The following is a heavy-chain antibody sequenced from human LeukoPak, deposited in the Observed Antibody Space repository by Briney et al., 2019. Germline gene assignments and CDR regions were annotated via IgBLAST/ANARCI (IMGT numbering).Heavy chain of an antibody. J-gene: IGHJ4*02. Sequence: SETLSLTCTVSGGSISSGDYYWSWIRQPPGKGLEWIGYIYYSGSTYYNPSLKSRVTISVDTSKNQFSLKLSSVTAADAAVYYCARGQRDYGDYLDYWGQGTLVTVSS. CDR1: GGSISSGDYY. CDR3: ARGQRDYGDYLDY. D-gene: IGHD4-17*01. CDR2: IYYSGST. V-gene: IGHV4-30-4*01.